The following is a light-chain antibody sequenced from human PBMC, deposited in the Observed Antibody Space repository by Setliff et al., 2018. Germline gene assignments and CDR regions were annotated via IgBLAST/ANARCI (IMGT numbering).Light chain of an antibody. Sequence: DIVMTQSPDSLAVSLGERATINCKSSQTLLYSSNKKNYLAWYQQKPGQPPKLLIYWASTRDSGVPDRFSGSGSGTDFTLTISSLEPEDFAVYYCQQRSNWLITFGQGTRLEIK. CDR3: QQRSNWLIT. J-gene: IGKJ5*01. V-gene: IGKV4-1*01. CDR1: QTLLYSSNKKNY. CDR2: WAS.